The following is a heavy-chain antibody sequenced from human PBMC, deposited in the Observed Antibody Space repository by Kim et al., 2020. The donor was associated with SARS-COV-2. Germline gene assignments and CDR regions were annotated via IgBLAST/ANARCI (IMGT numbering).Heavy chain of an antibody. V-gene: IGHV4-34*01. CDR3: ARPGPVYSSSTP. Sequence: SETLSLTCAVYGASFSGYYWSWIRQPPGKGLEWIGEINHSGSTNYNPSLKSRVTISVDTSKNQFSLKLSSVTAADTAVYYCARPGPVYSSSTPWGQGTLVTVSS. CDR1: GASFSGYY. D-gene: IGHD6-13*01. J-gene: IGHJ4*02. CDR2: INHSGST.